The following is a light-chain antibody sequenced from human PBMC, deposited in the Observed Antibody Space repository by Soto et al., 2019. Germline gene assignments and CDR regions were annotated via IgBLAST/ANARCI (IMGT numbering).Light chain of an antibody. J-gene: IGLJ3*02. CDR2: EDD. CDR1: SGSITTNY. V-gene: IGLV6-57*01. Sequence: NFMLTQPHSVSESPGKMVTISCTRSSGSITTNYVQWYQHRPGRSPTTVIYEDDQRPSGVPDRFSGSIDRSSNSASLTISGLKTEDEADYYCQSYDTVWVLGGGTKLTVL. CDR3: QSYDTVWV.